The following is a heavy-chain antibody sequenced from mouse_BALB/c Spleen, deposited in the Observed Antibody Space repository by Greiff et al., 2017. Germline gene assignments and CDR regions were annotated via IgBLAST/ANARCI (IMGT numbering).Heavy chain of an antibody. D-gene: IGHD1-1*01. J-gene: IGHJ4*01. Sequence: VQLQQSGAELVRSGASVKLSCTASGFNIKDYYMHWVKQRPEQGLEWIGWIDPENGDTEYAPKFQGKATMTADTSSNPAYLQLSSLTSEDTAVYYCNYYYGSSYGDAMDYWGQGTSVTVSS. CDR3: NYYYGSSYGDAMDY. V-gene: IGHV14-4*02. CDR2: IDPENGDT. CDR1: GFNIKDYY.